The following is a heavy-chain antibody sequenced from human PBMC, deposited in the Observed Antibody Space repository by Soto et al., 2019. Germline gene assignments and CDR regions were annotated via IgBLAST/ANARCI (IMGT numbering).Heavy chain of an antibody. CDR3: AKLGDYAWFDFYGMDV. J-gene: IGHJ6*02. D-gene: IGHD4-17*01. V-gene: IGHV3-23*01. CDR2: ISGSGGST. CDR1: GFTFSSYA. Sequence: GGSLRLSCAASGFTFSSYAMSWVRQAPGKGLEWVSAISGSGGSTYYADSVKGRFTISRDNSKNTLYLQMNSLRAEDTAVYYCAKLGDYAWFDFYGMDVWGQGTTVTAP.